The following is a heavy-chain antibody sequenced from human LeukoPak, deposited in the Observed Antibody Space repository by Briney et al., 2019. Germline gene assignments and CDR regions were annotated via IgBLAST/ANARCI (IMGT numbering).Heavy chain of an antibody. CDR1: VGSISGRNW. CDR2: IQHSGNT. CDR3: ARRSDSLGFDP. J-gene: IGHJ5*02. D-gene: IGHD3-9*01. Sequence: SGTLSLTCAVSVGSISGRNWWSWVRQPPGKGLEWIGEIQHSGNTNSNPSLKSRVTISIDKSKNQFSLKLSSVTAADTAVYYCARRSDSLGFDPWGQGTLVTVSS. V-gene: IGHV4-4*02.